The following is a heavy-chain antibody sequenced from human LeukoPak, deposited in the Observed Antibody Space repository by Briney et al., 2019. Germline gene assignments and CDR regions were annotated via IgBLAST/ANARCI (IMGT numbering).Heavy chain of an antibody. CDR3: ARDQRVGQTVTTPMAWFDP. J-gene: IGHJ5*02. CDR2: ISSSSSYI. Sequence: GGSLRLSCAASGFAFSSYSMNWVRQAPGKGLEWVSSISSSSSYIYYADSVKGRFTISRDNATNSLYLQMNSLRAEDTAVYYCARDQRVGQTVTTPMAWFDPWGQGTLVTVSS. D-gene: IGHD4-17*01. V-gene: IGHV3-21*01. CDR1: GFAFSSYS.